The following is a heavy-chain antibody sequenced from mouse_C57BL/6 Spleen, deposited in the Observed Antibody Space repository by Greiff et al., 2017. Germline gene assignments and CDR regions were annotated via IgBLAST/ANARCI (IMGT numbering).Heavy chain of an antibody. J-gene: IGHJ4*01. CDR1: GYSITSGYD. Sequence: VQLQQSGPGMVKPSQSLSLTCTVTGYSITSGYDWHWIRHFPGNKLEWMGNISYSGSTNYNPSLKSRISITHDKSKNHYYLKLTSVTTEDTATYYCARGGLGTGYAMDYWGQGTSVTVSS. CDR3: ARGGLGTGYAMDY. CDR2: ISYSGST. D-gene: IGHD3-3*01. V-gene: IGHV3-1*01.